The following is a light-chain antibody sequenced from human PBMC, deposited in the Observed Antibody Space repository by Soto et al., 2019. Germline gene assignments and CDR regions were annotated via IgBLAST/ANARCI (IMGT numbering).Light chain of an antibody. CDR3: QQYHDWPPYT. V-gene: IGKV3-15*01. Sequence: EIVMTQSPATLSVSPGERVTLSCRASQSVTNNLAWYQQKPGQAPRLLISGASTRATGIPARFSGSGSGTDFTLTIVSLHSDDSAVYYCQQYHDWPPYTFGQGTKLEIK. CDR1: QSVTNN. J-gene: IGKJ2*01. CDR2: GAS.